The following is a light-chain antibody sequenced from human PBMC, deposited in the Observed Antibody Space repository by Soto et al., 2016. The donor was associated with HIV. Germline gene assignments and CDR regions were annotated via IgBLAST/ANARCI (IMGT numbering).Light chain of an antibody. J-gene: IGLJ2*01. CDR1: NIGSKS. CDR3: QVWDSSSDHVV. CDR2: DNT. V-gene: IGLV3-21*03. Sequence: SYELTQPPSVSVVPGKTARITCGGNNIGSKSVHWYQQKPGQAPVVVVYDNTDRPSGIPERFSGSNSGNTATLTISRVEAGDEADYYCQVWDSSSDHVVFGGGTKLTVL.